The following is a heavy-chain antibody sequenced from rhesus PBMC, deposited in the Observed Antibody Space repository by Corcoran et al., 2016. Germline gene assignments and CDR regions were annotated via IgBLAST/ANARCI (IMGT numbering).Heavy chain of an antibody. D-gene: IGHD6S26*01. Sequence: QVQLQESGPGLVKPSETLSLTCAVSGGSISGGYDWSWIRQPPGKGLEWIGYIYGSSGSTNYNPSLQNRVTISKDTSKNQFSLKLSSVTAADTAVYYCARRSSGWSIFDYWGQGVLVTVSS. V-gene: IGHV4-76*01. CDR2: IYGSSGST. CDR3: ARRSSGWSIFDY. CDR1: GGSISGGYD. J-gene: IGHJ4*01.